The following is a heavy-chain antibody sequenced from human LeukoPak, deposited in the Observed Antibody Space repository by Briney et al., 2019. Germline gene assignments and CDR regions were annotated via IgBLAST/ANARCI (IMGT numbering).Heavy chain of an antibody. D-gene: IGHD4-23*01. CDR3: VRGGWELDY. CDR2: IKEDGTAK. Sequence: GGSLRLSCAASGFTVRDFWMAWFRQAPGKGLEWVAHIKEDGTAKYYVDSVRGRFTISKDDDKDSLSLQMNSLRVEDTAVYYCVRGGWELDYWGQGTLVTVSS. J-gene: IGHJ4*02. V-gene: IGHV3-7*01. CDR1: GFTVRDFW.